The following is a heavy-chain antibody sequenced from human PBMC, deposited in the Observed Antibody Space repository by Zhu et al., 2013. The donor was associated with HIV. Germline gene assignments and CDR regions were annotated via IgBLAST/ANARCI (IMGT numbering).Heavy chain of an antibody. V-gene: IGHV1-2*02. CDR3: AREGQWSDYGMDV. CDR1: GYIFTGYY. J-gene: IGHJ6*02. D-gene: IGHD6-19*01. CDR2: INPNSGGT. Sequence: QVQLVQSGAEVKXPGASVKVSCKASGYIFTGYYMHWVRQAPGQGLEWMGWINPNSGGTSYPQKFHGRVTMTRDTSISTAYLEVSRLRSDDTAVYYCAREGQWSDYGMDVWGQGTTVTVSS.